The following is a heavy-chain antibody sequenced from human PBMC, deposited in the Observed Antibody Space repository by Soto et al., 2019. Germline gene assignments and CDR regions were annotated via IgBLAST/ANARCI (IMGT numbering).Heavy chain of an antibody. Sequence: QVQLVQSGAEVKRPGASVKVSCKASGYTFTTYYMHWVRQAPGQGLEWLGIINPNGGSTTYAQKFQGRITLTTYTSTSTSYLQLSSPSPEDTAVNHCAGARYCRGGTYFHGNCDYCGQGTLVTVSA. J-gene: IGHJ4*02. CDR2: INPNGGST. V-gene: IGHV1-46*01. D-gene: IGHD2-15*01. CDR3: AGARYCRGGTYFHGNCDY. CDR1: GYTFTTYY.